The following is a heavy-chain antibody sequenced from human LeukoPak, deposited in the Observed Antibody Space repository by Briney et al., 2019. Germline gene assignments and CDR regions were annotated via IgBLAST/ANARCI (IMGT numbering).Heavy chain of an antibody. V-gene: IGHV3-23*01. CDR2: ITGSGGIT. CDR1: GFTFSNYA. J-gene: IGHJ4*02. Sequence: QPGGSLRLSCVASGFTFSNYAMSWVRQAPGKGLEWVSAITGSGGITYYADSVKGRFTISRDNSKNTLYLQMNSLRAEDTAVYYCAKWGDYDVLTGYYDPDYWGQGTLVTVSS. D-gene: IGHD3-9*01. CDR3: AKWGDYDVLTGYYDPDY.